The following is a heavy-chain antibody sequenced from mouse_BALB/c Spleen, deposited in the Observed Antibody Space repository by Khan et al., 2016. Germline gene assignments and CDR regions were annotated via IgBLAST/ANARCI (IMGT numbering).Heavy chain of an antibody. V-gene: IGHV9-3*02. CDR2: INTNTGKT. J-gene: IGHJ3*01. CDR3: ATDFYGITWFTS. CDR1: GYTFKNYG. D-gene: IGHD1-1*01. Sequence: QIQLVQSGPELMKPGESVKFSCKASGYTFKNYGMNWVKQAPGKGLKWMGWINTNTGKTTYAEEFKGRVAISMETSASTAYLQINNLKNEDKATYSCATDFYGITWFTSWGQGTLLTVSA.